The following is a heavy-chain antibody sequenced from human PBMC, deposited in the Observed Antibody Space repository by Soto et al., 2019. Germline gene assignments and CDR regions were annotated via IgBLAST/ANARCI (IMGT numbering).Heavy chain of an antibody. Sequence: PSETLSLTCAVYGGSFSGYYWSWIRQPPGKGLEWIGEINHSGSTNYNPSLKSRVTISVDTSKNQFSLKLSSVTAADTAVYYCARLEGRIKIFGVVIIGPRFEPWGQGTLVTGS. D-gene: IGHD3-3*01. V-gene: IGHV4-34*01. CDR3: ARLEGRIKIFGVVIIGPRFEP. CDR2: INHSGST. CDR1: GGSFSGYY. J-gene: IGHJ5*02.